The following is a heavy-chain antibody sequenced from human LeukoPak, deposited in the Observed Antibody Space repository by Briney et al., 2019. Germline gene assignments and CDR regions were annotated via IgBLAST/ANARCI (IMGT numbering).Heavy chain of an antibody. V-gene: IGHV1-69*04. CDR3: ARGLIGNSRSFDY. CDR1: GGSFSNYV. J-gene: IGHJ4*02. Sequence: ASVKVSCKASGGSFSNYVITWVRQAPGQGLEWMGRIIPVLDVSNFAQKFQGRVTITADESTSTAYMELSNLRSEDTAVYYCARGLIGNSRSFDYWGQGTLVTVSS. CDR2: IIPVLDVS. D-gene: IGHD4-23*01.